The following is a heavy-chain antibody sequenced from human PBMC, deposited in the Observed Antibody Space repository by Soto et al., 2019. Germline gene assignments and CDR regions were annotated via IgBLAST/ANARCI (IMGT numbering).Heavy chain of an antibody. V-gene: IGHV1-18*01. D-gene: IGHD3-22*01. Sequence: ASVKVSCKASGYTFTSYGISWVRQAPGQGLEWMGWISAYNVNTNYAQKLQGRVTMTTDTSTSTAYMELRSLRSDDTAVYYCARDVPPYYYDSSGYYFDYWGQGTLVPVSS. J-gene: IGHJ4*02. CDR3: ARDVPPYYYDSSGYYFDY. CDR1: GYTFTSYG. CDR2: ISAYNVNT.